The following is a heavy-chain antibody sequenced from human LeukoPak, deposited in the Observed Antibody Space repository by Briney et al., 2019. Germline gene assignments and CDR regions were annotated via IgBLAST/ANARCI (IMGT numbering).Heavy chain of an antibody. CDR3: ARDSRNKYSGWYNDY. V-gene: IGHV4-59*01. Sequence: ASETLSLTCIVSGGSISSYYWSWIRQPPGKGLEWIGYIYYSGSTNYNPSLKSRVTISVDTSKNQFSLKLNSVTAADTAVYYCARDSRNKYSGWYNDYWGQGTLVTVSS. D-gene: IGHD6-19*01. CDR1: GGSISSYY. J-gene: IGHJ4*02. CDR2: IYYSGST.